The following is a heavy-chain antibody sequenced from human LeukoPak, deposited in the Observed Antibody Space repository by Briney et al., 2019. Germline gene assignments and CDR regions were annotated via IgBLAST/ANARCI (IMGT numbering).Heavy chain of an antibody. CDR3: ARDPQVVVAAAPPTYYFDY. D-gene: IGHD2-15*01. CDR1: GYTFTSYD. V-gene: IGHV1-8*01. Sequence: ASVKVSCKTSGYTFTSYDINWVRQAAGQGLEWMGWMNPNSGNTGYAQKFQGRVTITSSTSTSTAFMELGSLTSEDTAVYYCARDPQVVVAAAPPTYYFDYWGQGTLVTVSS. CDR2: MNPNSGNT. J-gene: IGHJ4*02.